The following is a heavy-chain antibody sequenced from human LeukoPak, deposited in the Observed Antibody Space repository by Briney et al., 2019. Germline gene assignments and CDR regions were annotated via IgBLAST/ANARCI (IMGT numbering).Heavy chain of an antibody. V-gene: IGHV3-21*01. D-gene: IGHD4-17*01. CDR3: AREGPLGDYVDY. J-gene: IGHJ4*02. CDR1: GFTFSSYS. Sequence: GGSLRLSCAASGFTFSSYSMNWVRQAPGKGLEWVSSISSSSSYIYYADSVKGRFTISRDNAKKSLYLQMNSLRAEDTAVYYCAREGPLGDYVDYWGQGTLVTVSS. CDR2: ISSSSSYI.